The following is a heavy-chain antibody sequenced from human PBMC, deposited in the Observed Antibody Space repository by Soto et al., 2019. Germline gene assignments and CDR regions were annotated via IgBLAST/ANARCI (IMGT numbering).Heavy chain of an antibody. V-gene: IGHV1-69*12. J-gene: IGHJ5*02. Sequence: QVQLVQSGAEVKKPGSSVKVSCKASGGTFSSYAISWVRQAPGQGLEWMGGIIPIFGTANYAQKFQGRVTXXAXEXMSTAYMELSSLRSEDTAVYYCRYYDSSGLNNWFDPWGQGTLVTVSS. CDR3: RYYDSSGLNNWFDP. CDR1: GGTFSSYA. CDR2: IIPIFGTA. D-gene: IGHD3-22*01.